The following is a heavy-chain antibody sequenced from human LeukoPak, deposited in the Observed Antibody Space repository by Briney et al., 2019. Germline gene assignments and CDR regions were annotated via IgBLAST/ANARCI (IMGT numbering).Heavy chain of an antibody. D-gene: IGHD4-17*01. CDR2: LSSDGSNE. Sequence: GGPLKPSGAPPGSSFNSNTLNWVRQPPAKGLPWLALLSSDGSNEYYADSVKGRFTISRDYSKNTLYLQMDRLRLEDTAIYYCARDDYGDYIPAYWGQGTLVTVSS. CDR3: ARDDYGDYIPAY. CDR1: GSSFNSNT. J-gene: IGHJ4*02. V-gene: IGHV3-30*04.